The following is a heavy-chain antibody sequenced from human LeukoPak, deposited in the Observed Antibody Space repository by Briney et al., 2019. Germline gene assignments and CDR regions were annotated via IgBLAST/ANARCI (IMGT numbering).Heavy chain of an antibody. V-gene: IGHV3-48*04. CDR3: ASPFSSYNDGSGYHPYGMDV. CDR1: GFSFSYYN. D-gene: IGHD3-22*01. J-gene: IGHJ6*02. Sequence: PGGSLRLSCEASGFSFSYYNMNWVRQAPGKGLEWISYISSSSSTIYYADSVKGRFTIPRDNAKNSLFLHMNSLRAEDTAVYYCASPFSSYNDGSGYHPYGMDVWGQGTTVTVSS. CDR2: ISSSSSTI.